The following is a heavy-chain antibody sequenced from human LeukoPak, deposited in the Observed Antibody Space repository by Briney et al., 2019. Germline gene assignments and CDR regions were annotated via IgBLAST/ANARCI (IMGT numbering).Heavy chain of an antibody. Sequence: PGGSLRLSCAASGFTFSTYSMSWVRQAPGKGLEWISYISSSSSVIYYADSVKGRFTISRDNARNSLYLQMNSLRGEDTAVYYCARDMSLQWFGDPFDYWGQGALVTVSS. V-gene: IGHV3-48*01. J-gene: IGHJ4*02. CDR3: ARDMSLQWFGDPFDY. CDR2: ISSSSSVI. CDR1: GFTFSTYS. D-gene: IGHD3-10*01.